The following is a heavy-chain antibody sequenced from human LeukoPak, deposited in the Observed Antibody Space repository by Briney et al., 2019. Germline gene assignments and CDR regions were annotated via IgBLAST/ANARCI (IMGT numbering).Heavy chain of an antibody. V-gene: IGHV3-23*01. J-gene: IGHJ3*02. D-gene: IGHD3-22*01. CDR1: GFTFSSYA. Sequence: GGSLRLSCAASGFTFSSYAMSWVRQAPGKGLEWVSAISGSGGSTYYADSVKGRFTISRDNSKNTLYLQMNSLRAEDTAVYYCAKDADCYDSSGYYYDIWGQGTMVTVSS. CDR2: ISGSGGST. CDR3: AKDADCYDSSGYYYDI.